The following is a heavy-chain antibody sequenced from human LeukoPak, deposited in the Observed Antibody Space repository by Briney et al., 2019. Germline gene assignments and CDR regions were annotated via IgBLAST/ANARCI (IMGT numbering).Heavy chain of an antibody. CDR1: GYTFTNYA. D-gene: IGHD1-14*01. CDR2: IIPILGIA. J-gene: IGHJ5*02. Sequence: GASVTVSCKASGYTFTNYAINWVRQAPGQGLEWMGGIIPILGIANYAQKFQGRVTMTTDTSTSTAYMELRSLRSDDTAVYYCARDLSVTGPSNWFDPWGQGTLVTVSS. V-gene: IGHV1-69*10. CDR3: ARDLSVTGPSNWFDP.